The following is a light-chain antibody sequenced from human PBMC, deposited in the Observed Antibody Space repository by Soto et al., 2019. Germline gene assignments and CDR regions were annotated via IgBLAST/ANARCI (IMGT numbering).Light chain of an antibody. CDR2: QDS. Sequence: SYELTQPPSVSVSPGQTASITCSGDKLGDKYACWYQQKPAQSPVLVIYQDSKRPSGIPERFSGSNSGNTATLTISGTQAMDEADYYCQAWDSSTAGVFGGGTQLTVL. V-gene: IGLV3-1*01. CDR3: QAWDSSTAGV. J-gene: IGLJ2*01. CDR1: KLGDKY.